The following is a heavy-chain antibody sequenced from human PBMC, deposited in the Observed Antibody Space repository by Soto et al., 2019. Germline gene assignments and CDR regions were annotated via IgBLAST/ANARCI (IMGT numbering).Heavy chain of an antibody. CDR3: AREGYDFWSGYYYGMDV. V-gene: IGHV4-34*01. CDR1: CGCVSCYV. J-gene: IGHJ6*02. D-gene: IGHD3-3*01. CDR2: INQSGST. Sequence: SEPRPITQAVYCGCVSCYVRSWTGQPEGRGLAFIGEINQSGSTNYNTSLGSRVNISVDGSKNQFSLKLSSVTAADTAVYYCAREGYDFWSGYYYGMDVWRQGTTV.